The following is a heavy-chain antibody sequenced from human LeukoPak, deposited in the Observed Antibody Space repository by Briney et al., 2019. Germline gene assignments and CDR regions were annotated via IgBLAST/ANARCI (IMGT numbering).Heavy chain of an antibody. CDR2: IRYDGTNK. V-gene: IGHV3-30*02. CDR3: ARSTGTGQSYYYYGMDV. CDR1: GFTFSSYG. J-gene: IGHJ6*02. D-gene: IGHD1-1*01. Sequence: PGGSLRLSCAASGFTFSSYGMHWVRQAPGKGLEWVAFIRYDGTNKYYADSVKGRFTISRENAKNSLYLQMNSLRAGDTAVYYCARSTGTGQSYYYYGMDVWGQGTTVTVSS.